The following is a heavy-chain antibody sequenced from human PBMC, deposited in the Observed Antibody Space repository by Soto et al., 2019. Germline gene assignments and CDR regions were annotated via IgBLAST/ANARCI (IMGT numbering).Heavy chain of an antibody. V-gene: IGHV4-61*08. CDR1: GGSVSSGDYY. D-gene: IGHD5-18*01. CDR2: VYYGGST. Sequence: QVQLQESGPGLVRPSETLSLTCTVSGGSVSSGDYYWTWIRQPPGKGLEWIGYVYYGGSTNYNPSLKSRVSISGETAKNQFSLRLSSVTAADTAVYYCARIPVDTYMIYWFDPWGQGILVTVSS. CDR3: ARIPVDTYMIYWFDP. J-gene: IGHJ5*02.